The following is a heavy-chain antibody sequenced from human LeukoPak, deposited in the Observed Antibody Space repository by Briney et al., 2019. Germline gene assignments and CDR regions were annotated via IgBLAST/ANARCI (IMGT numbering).Heavy chain of an antibody. CDR2: INHSGST. J-gene: IGHJ4*02. D-gene: IGHD3-10*01. CDR1: GGSFSGYY. CDR3: ARRRIITMVRGENFDY. V-gene: IGHV4-34*01. Sequence: PSETLSLTCAVYGGSFSGYYWSWIRQPPGKGLEWIGEINHSGSTNYNPSLKSRVTISVDTSKNQFSLKLSSVTAADTAVYYCARRRIITMVRGENFDYWGQGTLVTVSS.